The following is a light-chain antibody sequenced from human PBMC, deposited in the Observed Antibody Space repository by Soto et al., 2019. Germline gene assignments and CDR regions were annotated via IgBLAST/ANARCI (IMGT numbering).Light chain of an antibody. CDR2: AAS. CDR1: QSISSY. V-gene: IGKV1-39*01. CDR3: QQSYSTPWT. Sequence: DIQMTQSPSSLSSSVGDRVTITCRASQSISSYLNWYQQKPGKAPKALIYAASTLPSGVPSRFSGSGSGRDFTLTISWLQPEDFATYYCQQSYSTPWTFGQGTRVDI. J-gene: IGKJ1*01.